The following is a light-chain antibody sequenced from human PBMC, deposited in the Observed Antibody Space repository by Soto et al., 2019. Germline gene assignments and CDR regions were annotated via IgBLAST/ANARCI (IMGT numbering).Light chain of an antibody. V-gene: IGLV1-40*01. J-gene: IGLJ2*01. CDR2: VNS. CDR1: SSNIGAGYD. Sequence: QSVLTQPPSVSGSPGQRVTISCTGSSSNIGAGYDVHWYQQLPGTAPRLLIYVNSNRPSGVPGRFSGSKSGTSASLAITGLQAEDEADYYCQSYDSSLSGYVVFGGGTKLTV. CDR3: QSYDSSLSGYVV.